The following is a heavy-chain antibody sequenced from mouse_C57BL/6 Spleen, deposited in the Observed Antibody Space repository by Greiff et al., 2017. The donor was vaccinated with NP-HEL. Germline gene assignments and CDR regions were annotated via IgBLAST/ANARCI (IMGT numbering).Heavy chain of an antibody. J-gene: IGHJ1*03. CDR2: IWSDGST. Sequence: QVQLQQSGPGLVAPSQSLSITCTVSGFSLTSYGVHWVRQPPGKGLEWLVVIWSDGSTTYNSALKSRLSISKDNSKSQVFLKMNSRQTDDTAMYYCARQTTVAAGYFDVWGTGTTVTVSS. CDR3: ARQTTVAAGYFDV. D-gene: IGHD1-1*01. V-gene: IGHV2-6-1*01. CDR1: GFSLTSYG.